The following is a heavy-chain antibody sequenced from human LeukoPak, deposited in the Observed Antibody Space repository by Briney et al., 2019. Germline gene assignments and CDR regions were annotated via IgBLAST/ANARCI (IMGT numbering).Heavy chain of an antibody. CDR2: INPNSGGT. D-gene: IGHD5-18*01. CDR3: ARGPVDTAYYYYYYYMDV. CDR1: GYTFTGYY. V-gene: IGHV1-2*02. Sequence: ASVKVSCKASGYTFTGYYMHWVRQAPGQGLEWMGWINPNSGGTNYAQKFQGRVTMTRDTSISTAYMELSSLRSEDTAVYYCARGPVDTAYYYYYYYMDVWGKGTTVTVSS. J-gene: IGHJ6*03.